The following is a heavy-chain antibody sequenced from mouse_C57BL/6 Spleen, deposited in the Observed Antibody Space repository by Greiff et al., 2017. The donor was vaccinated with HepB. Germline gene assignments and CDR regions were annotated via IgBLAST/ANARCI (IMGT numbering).Heavy chain of an antibody. CDR1: GYTFTSYW. D-gene: IGHD3-2*02. CDR2: IDPSDSYT. CDR3: AIGRLRGAMDY. J-gene: IGHJ4*01. V-gene: IGHV1-69*01. Sequence: QVQLQQPGAELVMPGASVKLSCKASGYTFTSYWMHWVKQRPGQGLEWIGEIDPSDSYTNYNQKFKGKSTLTVDKSSSTAYMQLSSLTSEDSAVYYCAIGRLRGAMDYWGQGTSVTVSS.